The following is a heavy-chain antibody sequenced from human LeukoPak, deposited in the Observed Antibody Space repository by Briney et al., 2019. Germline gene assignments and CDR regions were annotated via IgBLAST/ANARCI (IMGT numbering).Heavy chain of an antibody. D-gene: IGHD1-26*01. CDR2: IYYSGST. CDR1: GGSISSSSYY. J-gene: IGHJ5*02. V-gene: IGHV4-39*07. CDR3: ARDLGGARHNWFDP. Sequence: SETLSLTCTVSGGSISSSSYYWGWIRQPPGKGLEWIGSIYYSGSTYYNPSLKSRVTISVDTSKNQFSLKLSSVTAAGTAVYYCARDLGGARHNWFDPWGQGTLVTASS.